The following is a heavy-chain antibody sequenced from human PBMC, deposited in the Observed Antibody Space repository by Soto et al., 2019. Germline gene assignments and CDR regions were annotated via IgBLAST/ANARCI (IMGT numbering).Heavy chain of an antibody. V-gene: IGHV4-34*01. CDR3: ARGLMVRGYFDP. J-gene: IGHJ5*02. CDR2: INHSGST. CDR1: GGSFSGYY. Sequence: QVQLQQWGAGLLKPSETLSLTCAVYGGSFSGYYWSWIRQPPGKGLEWIGEINHSGSTNYTPSLKSRVTISVDTSKNQFSLKLSSVTAADTAVYYCARGLMVRGYFDPWGQGTLVTVSS. D-gene: IGHD3-10*01.